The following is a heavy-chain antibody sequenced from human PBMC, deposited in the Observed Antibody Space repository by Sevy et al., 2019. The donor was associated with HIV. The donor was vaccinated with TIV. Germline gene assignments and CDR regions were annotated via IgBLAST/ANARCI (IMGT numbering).Heavy chain of an antibody. J-gene: IGHJ6*02. CDR1: GGSISRYY. CDR3: ARELISGRYYGMDV. V-gene: IGHV4-59*01. CDR2: IYYTGST. D-gene: IGHD6-19*01. Sequence: SETLSLTCTVSGGSISRYYWSWIRQPPGKGLEWIGYIYYTGSTNYNPSLKSRVTISVDTSKNQFSLKLSSVTAADTDVYYCARELISGRYYGMDVWGQGTTVTVSS.